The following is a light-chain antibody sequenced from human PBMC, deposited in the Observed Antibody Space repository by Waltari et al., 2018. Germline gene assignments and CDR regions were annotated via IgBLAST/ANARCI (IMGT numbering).Light chain of an antibody. J-gene: IGLJ2*01. Sequence: TQDPAVSVAVGRTVRITCQGDSFRHYHASWYQQRPGQAPKLLIYDQNARPSGVPGRFSGSISDNTASLTITGAQAEDEAYYYCHSRDVSGVGGTFGGGTKLTVL. CDR1: SFRHYH. CDR3: HSRDVSGVGGT. CDR2: DQN. V-gene: IGLV3-19*01.